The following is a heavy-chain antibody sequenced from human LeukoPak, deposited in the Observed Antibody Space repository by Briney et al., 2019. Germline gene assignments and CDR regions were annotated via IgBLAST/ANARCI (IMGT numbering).Heavy chain of an antibody. J-gene: IGHJ5*02. CDR2: INHSGST. Sequence: SETLSLTCAVYGGSFSGYYWSWIRQPPGKGLEWIGEINHSGSTNYNPSLKSRVTISVDTSKNQFSLKLSSATAADTAVYYCARGPIVVVPAAMPSGFDPWGQGTLVTVSS. CDR3: ARGPIVVVPAAMPSGFDP. D-gene: IGHD2-2*01. CDR1: GGSFSGYY. V-gene: IGHV4-34*01.